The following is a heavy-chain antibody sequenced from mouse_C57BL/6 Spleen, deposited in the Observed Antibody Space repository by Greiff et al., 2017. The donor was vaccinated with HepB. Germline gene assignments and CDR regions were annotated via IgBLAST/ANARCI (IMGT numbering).Heavy chain of an antibody. CDR3: ARGYWVDY. Sequence: QVQLQQSGPELVKPGASVKISCKASGYAFSSSWMNWVKQRPGKGLEWIGRIYPGDGDTNYNGKFKGKATLTADKSSSTAYMQLSSLTSEDSAVYFCARGYWVDYWGQGTTLTVSS. D-gene: IGHD2-3*01. CDR1: GYAFSSSW. CDR2: IYPGDGDT. V-gene: IGHV1-82*01. J-gene: IGHJ2*01.